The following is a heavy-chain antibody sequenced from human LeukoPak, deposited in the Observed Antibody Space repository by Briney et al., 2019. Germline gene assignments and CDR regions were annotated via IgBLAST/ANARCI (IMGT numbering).Heavy chain of an antibody. J-gene: IGHJ4*02. CDR3: ARGGAQRWLQLGPLDY. V-gene: IGHV4-34*01. D-gene: IGHD5-24*01. CDR1: GGSFSGYY. Sequence: KPSETLSLTCAVYGGSFSGYYWSWIRQPPGKGLEWIGEINHSGSTNYNTSLKSRVTISVDTSKNQFSLKLNSVTAADTAVYYCARGGAQRWLQLGPLDYWGQGTLVTVSS. CDR2: INHSGST.